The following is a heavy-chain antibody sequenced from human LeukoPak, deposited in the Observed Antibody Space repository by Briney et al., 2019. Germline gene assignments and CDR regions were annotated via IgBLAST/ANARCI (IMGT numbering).Heavy chain of an antibody. V-gene: IGHV3-11*01. CDR3: ATQWGFLPCPRGYYGMDV. Sequence: SGGSLRLSCAASGFTFSDYYMSWIRQAPGKGLEWVSYISSSGSTIYYADSVKGRFTISRDNAKNSLYLQMNSLRAEDTAVYYCATQWGFLPCPRGYYGMDVWGQGTTVTVSS. D-gene: IGHD2-15*01. J-gene: IGHJ6*02. CDR2: ISSSGSTI. CDR1: GFTFSDYY.